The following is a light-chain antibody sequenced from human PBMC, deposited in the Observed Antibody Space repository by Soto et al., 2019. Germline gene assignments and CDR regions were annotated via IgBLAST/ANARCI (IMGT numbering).Light chain of an antibody. Sequence: DLQMTQSPSSLSASVGDRVTITCQASQDISNYLNWYQQKPGKVPKLLIYDASNLETGVPSRFSGSGSGTDFTFTISSLQPEDIATYYCQQYDNLPFTFGPGTKVDIK. CDR3: QQYDNLPFT. CDR2: DAS. CDR1: QDISNY. V-gene: IGKV1-33*01. J-gene: IGKJ3*01.